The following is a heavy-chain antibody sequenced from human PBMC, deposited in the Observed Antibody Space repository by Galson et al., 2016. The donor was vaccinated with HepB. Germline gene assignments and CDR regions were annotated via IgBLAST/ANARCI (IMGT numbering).Heavy chain of an antibody. J-gene: IGHJ5*02. D-gene: IGHD3-10*02. V-gene: IGHV4-39*07. Sequence: SETLSLTCTVSGGSISSSNYYWSWIRQHPGKGLEWIGEIYHSGSTNYNPSLKSRVTISVDKSKNQFSLKMNSVTAADTAVYYCARRMFWFDPWGQGTLVTVSS. CDR2: IYHSGST. CDR3: ARRMFWFDP. CDR1: GGSISSSNYY.